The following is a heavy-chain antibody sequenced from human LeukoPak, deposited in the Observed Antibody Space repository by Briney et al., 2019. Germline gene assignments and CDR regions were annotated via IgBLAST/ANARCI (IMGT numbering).Heavy chain of an antibody. D-gene: IGHD2-15*01. CDR1: GGSFSGYY. J-gene: IGHJ4*02. V-gene: IGHV4-34*01. CDR2: VERTGST. Sequence: SETLTLTCAVYGGSFSGYYWSWIRQPPGKGLEWIGEVERTGSTNYNPSLKSRVTISVDTTQKQFSMKLTSVTAADTAVYFSARGCSGGSCYSDFDYWGQASQVGDSS. CDR3: ARGCSGGSCYSDFDY.